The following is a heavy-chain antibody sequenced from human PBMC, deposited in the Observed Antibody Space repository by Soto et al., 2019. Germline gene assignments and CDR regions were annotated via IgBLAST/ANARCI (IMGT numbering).Heavy chain of an antibody. J-gene: IGHJ4*02. D-gene: IGHD2-8*02. CDR1: GGSIGSYY. V-gene: IGHV4-59*12. Sequence: SETLSLTCTVSGGSIGSYYWSWIRQSPGKGLEWIGYIYYSGSTNYNPSLKSRVTISVDTSKNQFSLKLTSVTAADTAVYYCARDKITGLFDYWGQGTLVTVSS. CDR2: IYYSGST. CDR3: ARDKITGLFDY.